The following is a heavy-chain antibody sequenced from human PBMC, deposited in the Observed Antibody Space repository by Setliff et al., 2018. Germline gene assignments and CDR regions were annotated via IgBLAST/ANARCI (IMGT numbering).Heavy chain of an antibody. CDR2: ISFDGSYE. CDR1: GFPFNRYA. Sequence: GGSLRLSCAASGFPFNRYAMHWVRQPPGKGLEWVAAISFDGSYEYYADSVQGRFTISRDNSKNTLFLHMNNLRPEDTALYYCAKASLAYSFGYYFDSWGQGALVTV. D-gene: IGHD5-18*01. CDR3: AKASLAYSFGYYFDS. V-gene: IGHV3-30*04. J-gene: IGHJ4*01.